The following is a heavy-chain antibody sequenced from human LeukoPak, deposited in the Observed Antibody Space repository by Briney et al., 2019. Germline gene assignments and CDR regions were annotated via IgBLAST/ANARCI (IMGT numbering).Heavy chain of an antibody. CDR1: GYSISSGYY. V-gene: IGHV4-38-2*02. CDR3: ARRASWRMTRLTYYFDY. J-gene: IGHJ4*02. Sequence: SETLSLTCTVSGYSISSGYYWGWIRQPPGKGLEWLGSIYHSGSTYDNPSLKSRATISVDTSKNQFSLNLTSVTAADTAVYYCARRASWRMTRLTYYFDYWGQGALVTVSS. D-gene: IGHD2-2*01. CDR2: IYHSGST.